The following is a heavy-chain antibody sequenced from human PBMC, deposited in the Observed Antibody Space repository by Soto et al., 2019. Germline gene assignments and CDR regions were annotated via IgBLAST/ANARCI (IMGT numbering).Heavy chain of an antibody. CDR1: GGSISSSSYY. Sequence: PSETLSLTCTVSGGSISSSSYYWGWIRQPPGKGLEWIGSIYYSGSTYYNPSLKSRVTISVDTSKNQFSLKLSSVTAADTAVYYCARTASYDTLIYWGQGTLVTVAS. D-gene: IGHD3-9*01. CDR3: ARTASYDTLIY. V-gene: IGHV4-39*01. J-gene: IGHJ4*02. CDR2: IYYSGST.